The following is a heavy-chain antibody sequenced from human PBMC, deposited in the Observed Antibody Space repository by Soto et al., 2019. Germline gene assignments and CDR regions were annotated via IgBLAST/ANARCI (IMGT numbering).Heavy chain of an antibody. V-gene: IGHV6-1*01. CDR1: GDSVASNSAA. CDR2: TYYRSKWYS. CDR3: ARDPANWFDP. Sequence: SQTLSLTCVISGDSVASNSAAWNWIRQSPSRGLEWLGRTYYRSKWYSDYAVSVKSRITINPETSKNQFSLQLKSVTPEDTAVYYCARDPANWFDPWGQGTLVTVSS. J-gene: IGHJ5*02.